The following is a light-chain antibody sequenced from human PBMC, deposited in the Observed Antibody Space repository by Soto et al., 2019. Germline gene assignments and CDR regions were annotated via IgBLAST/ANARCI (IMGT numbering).Light chain of an antibody. J-gene: IGLJ1*01. CDR1: SSDIGRYYY. CDR2: DVS. Sequence: QSVLTQPASVSGSPGQPITISCTGTSSDIGRYYYVSWYQQYPGKASKFMIYDVSNRPSGVSNRFSGSKSGNTASLTISGLQAEDEAEYYCSSYISSSTYVFGTGTKVTVL. CDR3: SSYISSSTYV. V-gene: IGLV2-14*01.